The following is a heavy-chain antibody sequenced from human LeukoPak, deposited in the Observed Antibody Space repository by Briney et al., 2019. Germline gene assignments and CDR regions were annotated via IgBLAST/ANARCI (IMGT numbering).Heavy chain of an antibody. CDR1: GGSFSGYY. CDR3: ARGRIRPFDY. CDR2: INHSGRT. Sequence: SETLSLTCAVYGGSFSGYYWSWVRQPPGKGLEWIGEINHSGRTNYNPSLKSRATISVDTSKNQFSLKLSSVTAADTAVYYCARGRIRPFDYWGQGTLVTVSS. D-gene: IGHD2-15*01. V-gene: IGHV4-34*01. J-gene: IGHJ4*02.